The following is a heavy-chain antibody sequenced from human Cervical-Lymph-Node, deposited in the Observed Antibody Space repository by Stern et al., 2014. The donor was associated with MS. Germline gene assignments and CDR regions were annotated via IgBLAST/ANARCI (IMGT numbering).Heavy chain of an antibody. CDR1: GGSINSDNYY. CDR2: VYYSGRT. Sequence: QLQLQESGPGLVKPSETLSLTCTVSGGSINSDNYYGGWVRQPPGKGLEWIGAVYYSGRTYYKPSLGGRVTIFVDTSRNQFSLRLTSVTAADTAVYYCARQVRLGELSDLFDYWGQGALVTVSS. D-gene: IGHD3-16*02. V-gene: IGHV4-39*01. CDR3: ARQVRLGELSDLFDY. J-gene: IGHJ4*02.